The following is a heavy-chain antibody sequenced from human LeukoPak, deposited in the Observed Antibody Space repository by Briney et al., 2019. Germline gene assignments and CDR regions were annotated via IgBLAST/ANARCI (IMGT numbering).Heavy chain of an antibody. CDR1: GYTFTSYD. J-gene: IGHJ4*02. V-gene: IGHV1-8*01. D-gene: IGHD3-10*01. CDR3: ARITMVRGVIGY. Sequence: ASVKVPCKASGYTFTSYDINWVRQATGQGLEWMGWMNPNSGNTGYAQKFQGRVTMTRNTSISTAYMELSSLRSEDTAVYYCARITMVRGVIGYWGQGTLVTVSS. CDR2: MNPNSGNT.